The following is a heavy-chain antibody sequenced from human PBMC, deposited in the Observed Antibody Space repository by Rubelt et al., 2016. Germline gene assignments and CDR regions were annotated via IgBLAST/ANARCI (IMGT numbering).Heavy chain of an antibody. CDR1: GYTFTSYA. Sequence: QVQLVQSGAEVKKPGASVKVSCKASGYTFTSYAMHWVRQAPGQRLEWMGWINAGNGNTKHSQKFQGRVTITRDTSASTAYMELSSLRSEDTAVYYCARMRGPYSSSGGEFDPWGQGTLVTVSS. CDR3: ARMRGPYSSSGGEFDP. D-gene: IGHD6-13*01. CDR2: INAGNGNT. J-gene: IGHJ5*02. V-gene: IGHV1-3*01.